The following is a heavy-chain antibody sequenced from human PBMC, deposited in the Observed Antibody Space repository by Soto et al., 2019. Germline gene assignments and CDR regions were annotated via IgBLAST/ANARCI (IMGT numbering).Heavy chain of an antibody. CDR1: GGSISSNNW. Sequence: SETLSLTCAVSGGSISSNNWWSWVRQPPGKGLEWIGEIHYSGSTYYDSSLKSRVTISVDTSKNQFSLKLSSVTAADTAVYYCASQHYYDSSGYYVVYWGQGTLVTVS. V-gene: IGHV4-4*02. J-gene: IGHJ4*02. CDR2: IHYSGST. D-gene: IGHD3-22*01. CDR3: ASQHYYDSSGYYVVY.